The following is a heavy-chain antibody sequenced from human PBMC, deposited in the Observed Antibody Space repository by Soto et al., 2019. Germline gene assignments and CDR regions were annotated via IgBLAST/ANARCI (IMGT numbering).Heavy chain of an antibody. CDR1: GGSFSGYY. Sequence: PETLSLTCAVYGGSFSGYYWSWIRQPPGKGLEWIGEINHSGSTNYNPSLKSRVTISVDTSKNQFSLKLSSVTAADTAVYYCARVTLTMVRGVVTNYYYYGMDVWGQGTTVTV. CDR2: INHSGST. D-gene: IGHD3-10*01. J-gene: IGHJ6*02. V-gene: IGHV4-34*01. CDR3: ARVTLTMVRGVVTNYYYYGMDV.